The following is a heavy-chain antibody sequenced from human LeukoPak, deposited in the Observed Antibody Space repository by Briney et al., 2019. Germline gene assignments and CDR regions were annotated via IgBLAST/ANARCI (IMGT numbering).Heavy chain of an antibody. CDR3: ARDSYGDANFDS. Sequence: ASVKVSCKASGYTFTSYYMHWVRQAPGQGLEWMGIINPSGGSTSYAQKFQGRVTMTRDMSTSTVYMELSSLRPEDTAVYYCARDSYGDANFDSWGQGTLVTVSS. CDR1: GYTFTSYY. J-gene: IGHJ4*02. V-gene: IGHV1-46*01. CDR2: INPSGGST. D-gene: IGHD4-17*01.